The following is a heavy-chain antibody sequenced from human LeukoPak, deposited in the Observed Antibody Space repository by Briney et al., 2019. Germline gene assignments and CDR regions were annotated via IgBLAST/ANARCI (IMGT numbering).Heavy chain of an antibody. D-gene: IGHD2-15*01. CDR3: ARYCSSGSCYSHYFDY. V-gene: IGHV1-3*01. Sequence: ASVTVSCKASGYTFTNYAIHWVRQAPGQRLEWMGWINAGNGDTKYSQKFQGRVTITRDTSATTAYMDLRGLRSEDTALYYCARYCSSGSCYSHYFDYWGQGTVVTVSA. CDR1: GYTFTNYA. J-gene: IGHJ4*02. CDR2: INAGNGDT.